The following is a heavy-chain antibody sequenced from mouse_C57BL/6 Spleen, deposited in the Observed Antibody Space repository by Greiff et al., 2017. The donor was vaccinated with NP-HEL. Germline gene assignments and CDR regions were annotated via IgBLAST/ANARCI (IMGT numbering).Heavy chain of an antibody. D-gene: IGHD2-1*01. CDR3: ARGNYGNYDWYFDV. CDR2: IWSDGST. Sequence: VMLVESGPGLVAPSQSLSITCTVSGFSLTSYGVHWVRQPPGKGLEWLVVIWSDGSTTYNSALKSRLSISKDNSKSQVFLKMNSLQTDDTAMYYCARGNYGNYDWYFDVWGTGTTVTVSS. V-gene: IGHV2-6*03. J-gene: IGHJ1*03. CDR1: GFSLTSYG.